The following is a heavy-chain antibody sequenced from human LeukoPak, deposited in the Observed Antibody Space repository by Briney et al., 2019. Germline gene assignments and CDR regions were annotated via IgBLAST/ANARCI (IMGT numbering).Heavy chain of an antibody. V-gene: IGHV3-30*03. Sequence: GGSLRLSCTASGFNFSSDGMHWVRQAPGKGLEWVAVISDDGSNKYYADSVKGRFTISRDNSKNTLYLQMNSLRAEDTAVYYCARDPCSSTSCQTFDYWGQGTLVTVSS. CDR1: GFNFSSDG. D-gene: IGHD2-2*01. J-gene: IGHJ4*02. CDR2: ISDDGSNK. CDR3: ARDPCSSTSCQTFDY.